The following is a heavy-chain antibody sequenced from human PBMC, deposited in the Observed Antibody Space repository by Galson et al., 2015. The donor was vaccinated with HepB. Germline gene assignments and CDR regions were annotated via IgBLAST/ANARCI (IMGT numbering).Heavy chain of an antibody. CDR2: ISAYNGNT. CDR1: GYTFTSYG. V-gene: IGHV1-18*04. J-gene: IGHJ6*03. Sequence: SVKVSCKASGYTFTSYGISWVRQAPGQGLEWMGWISAYNGNTNYAQKLQGRVTMTTDTSTSTAYMELRSLRSDDTAVYYCATKTVDTAMGPYYYYMDVWGKGTTVTVSS. D-gene: IGHD5-18*01. CDR3: ATKTVDTAMGPYYYYMDV.